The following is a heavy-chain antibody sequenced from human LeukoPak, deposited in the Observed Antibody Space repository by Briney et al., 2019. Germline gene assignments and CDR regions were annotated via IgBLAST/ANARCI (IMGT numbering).Heavy chain of an antibody. CDR1: GYTFTSYA. CDR3: ARGPDYSSSWYGGGWFDP. J-gene: IGHJ5*02. D-gene: IGHD6-13*01. Sequence: ASVKVSCKASGYTFTSYAMNWVRQAPGQGLEWMGWINTNTGNPTYAQGFTGRFVFSLDTSVSTAYLQISSLKAEDTAVYYCARGPDYSSSWYGGGWFDPWGQGALVTVSS. CDR2: INTNTGNP. V-gene: IGHV7-4-1*02.